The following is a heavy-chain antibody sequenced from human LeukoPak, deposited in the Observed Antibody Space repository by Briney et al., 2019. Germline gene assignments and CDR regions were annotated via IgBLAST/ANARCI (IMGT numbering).Heavy chain of an antibody. CDR1: GFSFSSYA. V-gene: IGHV3-23*01. CDR3: AARPVRDLGPLDF. J-gene: IGHJ4*02. D-gene: IGHD5-24*01. CDR2: ISASGGST. Sequence: GGSLRLSCAASGFSFSSYAIAWVRQAPGKGLEWVSFISASGGSTFYPDSVKGRFTISRDNSKNTLYLQMDRLRADDTAVYYCAARPVRDLGPLDFWGQGTLVTVSS.